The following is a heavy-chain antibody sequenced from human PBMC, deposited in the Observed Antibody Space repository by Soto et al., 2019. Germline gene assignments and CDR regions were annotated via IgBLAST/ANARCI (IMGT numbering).Heavy chain of an antibody. CDR1: GYTFSNYG. Sequence: QVQLVQSGAEVKKPGASVKVSCKASGYTFSNYGITWVRQAPGQGLEWMGYVSAYNGNTNYAQKFQGRVTMTRYTSTTTAYMELRSLRSDDTAVYYCARTSGDYYDYWGRGTLVTVSS. V-gene: IGHV1-18*01. CDR3: ARTSGDYYDY. D-gene: IGHD1-26*01. CDR2: VSAYNGNT. J-gene: IGHJ4*02.